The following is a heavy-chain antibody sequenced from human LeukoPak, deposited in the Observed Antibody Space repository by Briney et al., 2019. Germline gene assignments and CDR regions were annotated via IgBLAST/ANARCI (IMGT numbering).Heavy chain of an antibody. D-gene: IGHD2-15*01. CDR2: INAGNGNT. CDR3: ARARYETRIWPKSRYDYYQYMDV. V-gene: IGHV1-3*03. J-gene: IGHJ6*03. CDR1: GYTFTSYV. Sequence: ASVKGSCKASGYTFTSYVIHWVRQAPGQRLEWMGWINAGNGNTKYSQEFQDRVTITRDTSASTVYLELSSLRSGDMAVYYCARARYETRIWPKSRYDYYQYMDVWGKGTTVTVSS.